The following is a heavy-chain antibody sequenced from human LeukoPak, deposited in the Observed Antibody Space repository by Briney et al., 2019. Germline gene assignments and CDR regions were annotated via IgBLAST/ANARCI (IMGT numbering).Heavy chain of an antibody. Sequence: GASVKVSCKASGYTFTSYDINWVRQATGQGLVWMGWMNPNSGNTGYAQKFQGRVTMTRNTSISTAYMELSSLRSEDTAVYYCARGLPRSGYCSSTSCRRWFDPWGQGTLVTVSS. V-gene: IGHV1-8*01. CDR3: ARGLPRSGYCSSTSCRRWFDP. J-gene: IGHJ5*02. CDR1: GYTFTSYD. D-gene: IGHD2-2*01. CDR2: MNPNSGNT.